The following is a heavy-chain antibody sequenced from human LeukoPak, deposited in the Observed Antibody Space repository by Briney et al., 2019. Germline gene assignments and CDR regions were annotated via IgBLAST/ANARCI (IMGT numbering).Heavy chain of an antibody. CDR1: GGSISSGDYY. D-gene: IGHD3-22*01. Sequence: SQTLSLTCTVSGGSISSGDYYWSWIRQPPGKCVGWIGYIYYSGSPYYNPSLKSRVTISVDTSKNQFSLKLSSVTAADTAVYYCARTYDSSGYPFDYWGQGTLVTVSS. CDR2: IYYSGSP. V-gene: IGHV4-30-4*01. CDR3: ARTYDSSGYPFDY. J-gene: IGHJ4*02.